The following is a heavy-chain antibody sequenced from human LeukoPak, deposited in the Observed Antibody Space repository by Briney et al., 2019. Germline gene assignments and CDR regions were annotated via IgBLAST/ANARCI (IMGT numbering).Heavy chain of an antibody. CDR1: GGSISSYF. Sequence: SETLSLTCTVSGGSISSYFWSWIRQPPGKGLEWIGYMYNSGSTNYNPSLKSRVTISVDSSKNQFSLKLSSVTAADTAVYYCVRHREAAAFSGFDYWGQGTLVTVSS. CDR2: MYNSGST. D-gene: IGHD6-13*01. CDR3: VRHREAAAFSGFDY. V-gene: IGHV4-59*08. J-gene: IGHJ4*02.